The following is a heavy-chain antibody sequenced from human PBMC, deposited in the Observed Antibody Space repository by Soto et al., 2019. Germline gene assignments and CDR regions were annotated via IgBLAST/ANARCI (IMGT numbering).Heavy chain of an antibody. J-gene: IGHJ4*02. V-gene: IGHV3-23*01. D-gene: IGHD6-19*01. CDR3: AMTPRQWLVYFDY. CDR2: ISGSGGTT. Sequence: GSLRHYCATTKFPFSNNAIAWVSQAPGKGLEWVSGISGSGGTTYYADSVKGRFTISRDNSKDTLHLQMNSLRAEDTAVYYCAMTPRQWLVYFDYWGQGALFTVSS. CDR1: KFPFSNNA.